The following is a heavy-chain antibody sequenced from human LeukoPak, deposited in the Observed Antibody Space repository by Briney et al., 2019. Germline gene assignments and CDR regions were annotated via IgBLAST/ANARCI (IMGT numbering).Heavy chain of an antibody. D-gene: IGHD2-15*01. CDR2: ISYDGSKN. V-gene: IGHV3-30*03. Sequence: GGSLRLSCAASGFTFSSHGMHWVRQAPGKGLEWVAVISYDGSKNYYAESVKCRFTISRDNSMNTLYLQMNSLRAEDTAVYYCARWVVPAADIDYWGQGTLVTVSS. CDR3: ARWVVPAADIDY. CDR1: GFTFSSHG. J-gene: IGHJ4*02.